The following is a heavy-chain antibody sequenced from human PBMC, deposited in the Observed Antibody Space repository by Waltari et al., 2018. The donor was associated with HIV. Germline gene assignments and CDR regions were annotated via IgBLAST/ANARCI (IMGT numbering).Heavy chain of an antibody. J-gene: IGHJ2*01. Sequence: EVQLVESGGGLIQPGGSLRLSCAASGFTVSSNYMSWVRQAPGKGRGWGSVIYSGGSTYYADAVKGRFTISRDNSKNTLYLQMNSLRAEDTAVYYCAREDYGDGRYFDLWGRGTLVTVSS. CDR2: IYSGGST. CDR1: GFTVSSNY. D-gene: IGHD4-17*01. CDR3: AREDYGDGRYFDL. V-gene: IGHV3-53*01.